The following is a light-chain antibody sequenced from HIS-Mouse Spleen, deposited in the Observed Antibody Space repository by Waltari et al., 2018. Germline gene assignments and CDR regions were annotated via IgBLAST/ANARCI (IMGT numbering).Light chain of an antibody. CDR2: DVS. CDR1: SSDVGGYNY. Sequence: QSALTQPASVSGSPGQSITISCTGTSSDVGGYNYVSWYQPHPGKAPKLMIYDVSNRPSGVSNRFSGSKSGNTASLTISGLQAEDEADYYCSSYTSSSNWVFGGGTKLTVL. J-gene: IGLJ3*02. V-gene: IGLV2-14*03. CDR3: SSYTSSSNWV.